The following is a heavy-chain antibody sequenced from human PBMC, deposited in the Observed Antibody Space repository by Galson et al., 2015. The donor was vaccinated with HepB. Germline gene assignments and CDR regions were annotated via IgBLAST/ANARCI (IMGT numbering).Heavy chain of an antibody. J-gene: IGHJ4*02. V-gene: IGHV3-7*01. Sequence: SLRLSCAASGFTFSSYWMSWVRQAPGKGLEWVANIKQDGSEKYYVDSVKGRFTISRDNAKNSLYLQMNSLRAEDTAVYYCARERGSGSFPGYFDYWGQGTLVTVSS. CDR1: GFTFSSYW. D-gene: IGHD1-26*01. CDR3: ARERGSGSFPGYFDY. CDR2: IKQDGSEK.